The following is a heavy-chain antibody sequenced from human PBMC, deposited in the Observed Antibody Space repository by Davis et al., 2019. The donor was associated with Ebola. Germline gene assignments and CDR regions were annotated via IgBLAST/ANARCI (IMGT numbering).Heavy chain of an antibody. V-gene: IGHV4-59*04. J-gene: IGHJ4*02. CDR1: GGSISSYY. CDR2: IYYSGST. D-gene: IGHD6-19*01. Sequence: PSETLSLTCTVSGGSISSYYWSWIRQPPGKGLEWIGYIYYSGSTYYNPSLKSRVNISVDTSKNQFSLKVSSVTAADTAVYYCATNIAVAGTGGEDWGQGTLVTVSS. CDR3: ATNIAVAGTGGED.